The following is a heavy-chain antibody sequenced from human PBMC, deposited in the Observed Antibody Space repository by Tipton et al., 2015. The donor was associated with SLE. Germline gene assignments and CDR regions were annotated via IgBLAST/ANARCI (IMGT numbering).Heavy chain of an antibody. V-gene: IGHV4-59*01. CDR2: IYYSGST. CDR3: ARRYIQQWLAGAFDI. J-gene: IGHJ3*02. D-gene: IGHD6-19*01. CDR1: GGSISSYY. Sequence: TLSLTCTVSGGSISSYYWSWIRQLPGKGLEWIGYIYYSGSTNYNPSLKSRVTISVDTSKNQFSLKLSSVTAADTAVYYCARRYIQQWLAGAFDIWGQGTMVTVSS.